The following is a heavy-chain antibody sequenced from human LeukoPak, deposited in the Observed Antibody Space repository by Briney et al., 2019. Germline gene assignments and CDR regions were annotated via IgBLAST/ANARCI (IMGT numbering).Heavy chain of an antibody. CDR1: GYRFSNYW. J-gene: IGHJ4*02. V-gene: IGHV5-51*01. CDR3: AIPPGYCGNDCSFDH. D-gene: IGHD2-21*02. CDR2: IYPGAYET. Sequence: GASLKISCEGSGYRFSNYWIGWVRPMPGKGLAWMGIIYPGAYETRYSPSFQGLVAISVDKSISTAYLQWSSLKASDTAMYYCAIPPGYCGNDCSFDHWGQGTLVTVSS.